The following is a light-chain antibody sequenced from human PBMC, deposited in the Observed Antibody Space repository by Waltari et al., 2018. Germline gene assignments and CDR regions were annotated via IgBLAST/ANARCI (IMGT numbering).Light chain of an antibody. CDR3: QSYDSTLNVVV. CDR2: GNT. Sequence: QSVLTQPPSVSGAPGQWVTISCTGSSSNIGTGYDVHWYQHLPGTAPKLLISGNTNRPSGVPDRFSGAKSGTSGSLAITGLQAEDEADYFCQSYDSTLNVVVFGGGTKLTVL. CDR1: SSNIGTGYD. J-gene: IGLJ2*01. V-gene: IGLV1-40*01.